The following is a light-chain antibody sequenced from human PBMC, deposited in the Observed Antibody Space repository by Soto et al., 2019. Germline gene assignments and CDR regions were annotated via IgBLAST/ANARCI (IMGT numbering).Light chain of an antibody. CDR2: DTS. CDR1: TGVVTSGHY. J-gene: IGLJ2*01. Sequence: QAVVTQEPSLTVSPGGTVTLTCGSSTGVVTSGHYPYWFQQKPGQAPRTLIYDTSNKHSWTPARFSGSLLGGKAALTLSGAQPEDEAEYYCLLSYSGAHVGFGGGTKLTVL. CDR3: LLSYSGAHVG. V-gene: IGLV7-46*01.